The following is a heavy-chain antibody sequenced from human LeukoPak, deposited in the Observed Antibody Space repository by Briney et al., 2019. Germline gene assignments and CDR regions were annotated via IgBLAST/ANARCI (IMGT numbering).Heavy chain of an antibody. CDR2: IVVGSGNT. CDR1: GFTFTSSA. V-gene: IGHV1-58*02. D-gene: IGHD2-15*01. Sequence: GASVKVSCKASGFTFTSSAMQWVRQARGQRLEWIGWIVVGSGNTNYAQKFQERVTITRDMSTSTAYMELSSLRSEDTAVYYCARDEEELLRHDGFDIWGQGTMVTVSS. J-gene: IGHJ3*02. CDR3: ARDEEELLRHDGFDI.